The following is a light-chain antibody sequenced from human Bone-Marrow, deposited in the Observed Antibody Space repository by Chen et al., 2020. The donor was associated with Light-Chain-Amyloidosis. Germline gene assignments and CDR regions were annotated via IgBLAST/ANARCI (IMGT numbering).Light chain of an antibody. CDR2: SSS. CDR3: QQSYGPPFT. V-gene: IGKV1-39*01. J-gene: IGKJ3*01. Sequence: DIQMTQSPSSLSASVGDRVTITCRASQSIGNYLYWYQQRPGTAPKLLISSSSPLQFGAPSRFSGSGSGTDFTLTIRSLQPEDFGSYYCQQSYGPPFTFGPGTRVDFK. CDR1: QSIGNY.